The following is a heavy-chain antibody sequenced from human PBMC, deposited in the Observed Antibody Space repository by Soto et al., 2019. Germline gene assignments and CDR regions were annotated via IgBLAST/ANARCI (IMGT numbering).Heavy chain of an antibody. J-gene: IGHJ5*02. CDR2: IYATGTT. Sequence: LSLACTVCSACMSVLYGSWIRKSAGKGLEWIGRIYATGTTDYNPSLKSRVMMSVDTSKKQFSLKLRSVTAADTAVYYCVRDGTKTLRDWFDPCGQRISVTGSS. CDR1: SACMSVLY. D-gene: IGHD1-1*01. CDR3: VRDGTKTLRDWFDP. V-gene: IGHV4-4*07.